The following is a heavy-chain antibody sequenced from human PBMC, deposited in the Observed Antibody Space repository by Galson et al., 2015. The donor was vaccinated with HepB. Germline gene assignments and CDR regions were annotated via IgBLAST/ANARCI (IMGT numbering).Heavy chain of an antibody. CDR1: GFTFDDYA. D-gene: IGHD3-3*01. CDR2: ISWNGGSI. V-gene: IGHV3-9*01. CDR3: TTERKRGYYTYYFDY. Sequence: SLRLSCAASGFTFDDYAMHWVRQVPGKGLEWVSGISWNGGSIGYADSVRGRFTISRDNAKNSLYLQMNSLRPEDTALYHCTTERKRGYYTYYFDYWGQGILVTVSS. J-gene: IGHJ4*02.